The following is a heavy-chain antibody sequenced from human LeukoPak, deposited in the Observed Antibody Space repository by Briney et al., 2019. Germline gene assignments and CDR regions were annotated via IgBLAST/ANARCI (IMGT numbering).Heavy chain of an antibody. Sequence: ASVKVSCKASGGTFSSYGISWVRQAPGQGLEWMGWISAYNGNTNYAQKLQGRVTMTTDTSTSTAYMELRSLRSDDTAVYYCARFKPTMDPYYFDYWGQGTLVTVSS. J-gene: IGHJ4*02. D-gene: IGHD3-10*01. CDR3: ARFKPTMDPYYFDY. CDR1: GGTFSSYG. CDR2: ISAYNGNT. V-gene: IGHV1-18*01.